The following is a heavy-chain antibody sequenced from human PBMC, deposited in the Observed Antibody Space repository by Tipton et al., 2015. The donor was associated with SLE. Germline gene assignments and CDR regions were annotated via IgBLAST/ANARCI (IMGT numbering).Heavy chain of an antibody. CDR2: IDSDGGTT. J-gene: IGHJ4*02. Sequence: SLRLSCAASGFSFSNYWIHWVRQVPGKGLVWVSHIDSDGGTTSYADSVKGRFTISRDNSKNTLYLQMNSLRAEDTAVYYCAKEKGIAAAGLNYWGQGTLVTVSS. CDR1: GFSFSNYW. CDR3: AKEKGIAAAGLNY. V-gene: IGHV3-74*01. D-gene: IGHD6-13*01.